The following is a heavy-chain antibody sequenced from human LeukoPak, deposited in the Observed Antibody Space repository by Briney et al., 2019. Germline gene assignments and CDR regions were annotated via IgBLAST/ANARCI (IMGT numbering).Heavy chain of an antibody. V-gene: IGHV3-7*01. CDR2: IKQDGSEK. J-gene: IGHJ5*02. Sequence: GGSLRLSCAASGFSFSTYWMSWVRQAPGKGLEWVANIKQDGSEKYYVDSVKGRFTISRDNAKNSLYLQMNSLRAEDTAVYYCVGGRGTRGIGNWFDPWGQGTLVTVSS. CDR3: VGGRGTRGIGNWFDP. CDR1: GFSFSTYW. D-gene: IGHD2-2*01.